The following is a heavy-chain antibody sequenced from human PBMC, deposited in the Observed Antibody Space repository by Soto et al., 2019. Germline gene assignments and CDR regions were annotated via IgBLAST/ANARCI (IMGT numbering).Heavy chain of an antibody. CDR3: ARGVYYYDSSGFSNWFDP. Sequence: PSETLSLTCTVSGGSISSGGYYWSWIRQHPGKGLEWIGYIYYSGSTYYNPSLKSRVTISVDTSKNQFSLKLSSVTAADTAVYYCARGVYYYDSSGFSNWFDPWGQGTLVTVSP. D-gene: IGHD3-22*01. J-gene: IGHJ5*02. V-gene: IGHV4-31*03. CDR1: GGSISSGGYY. CDR2: IYYSGST.